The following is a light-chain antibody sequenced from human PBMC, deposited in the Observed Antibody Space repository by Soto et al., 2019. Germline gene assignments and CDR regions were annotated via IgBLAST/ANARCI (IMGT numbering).Light chain of an antibody. CDR2: DSS. CDR1: QTIDKF. J-gene: IGKJ5*01. V-gene: IGKV3-11*01. CDR3: QQRSDWPFT. Sequence: EVELTQSPATLSLSPGETATLSCRASQTIDKFLAWYQQRPGQPPRLLIFDSSNRATGVPVRFSGSGSGTVFTLTIGSLEPEDSAVYYCQQRSDWPFTFGPGTRLEIK.